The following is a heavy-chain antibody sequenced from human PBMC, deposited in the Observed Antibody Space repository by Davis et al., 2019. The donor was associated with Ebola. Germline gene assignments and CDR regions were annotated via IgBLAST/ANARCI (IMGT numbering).Heavy chain of an antibody. CDR2: INPSDDSI. Sequence: AASVKVSCKASRSTFTNYYMHWVRQAPGQGLEWMGLINPSDDSISYSRKIQGRVTVTRDTSTSTVYMELRSLRSEDTAVYYCARDGSLLWGIQYWGQGTLVTVSS. CDR1: RSTFTNYY. CDR3: ARDGSLLWGIQY. V-gene: IGHV1-46*01. D-gene: IGHD3-16*01. J-gene: IGHJ4*02.